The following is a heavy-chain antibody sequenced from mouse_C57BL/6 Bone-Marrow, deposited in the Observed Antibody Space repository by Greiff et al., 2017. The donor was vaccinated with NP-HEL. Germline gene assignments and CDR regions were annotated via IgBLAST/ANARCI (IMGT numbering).Heavy chain of an antibody. V-gene: IGHV5-4*01. Sequence: EVQGVESGGGLVKPGGSLKLSCAASGFTFSSYAMSWVRQTPEKRLEWVATISDGGSYTYYPDNVKGRFTISRDTAKNNLYLQMSQLMSVDTAMDYYARDVVTTNYFDYWGQGTTLTVTS. CDR1: GFTFSSYA. CDR3: ARDVVTTNYFDY. J-gene: IGHJ2*01. CDR2: ISDGGSYT. D-gene: IGHD2-2*01.